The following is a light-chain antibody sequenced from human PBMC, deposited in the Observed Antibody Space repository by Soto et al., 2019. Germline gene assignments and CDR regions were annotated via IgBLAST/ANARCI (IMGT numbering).Light chain of an antibody. CDR3: QQYRGWPRT. J-gene: IGKJ1*01. CDR1: QSVDIN. CDR2: GAS. V-gene: IGKV3-15*01. Sequence: EIVLTQSPATRSVSPGERVTLSCRASQSVDINLAWYQQKPGQAPRLLIYGASTRATDMSGTFSGRGSGTEFTLTINHPRPEDFAVYYCQQYRGWPRTFGQGTKV.